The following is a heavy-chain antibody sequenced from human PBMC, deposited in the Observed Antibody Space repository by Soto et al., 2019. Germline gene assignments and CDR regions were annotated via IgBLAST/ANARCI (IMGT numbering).Heavy chain of an antibody. V-gene: IGHV3-30*18. D-gene: IGHD5-18*01. J-gene: IGHJ4*02. CDR2: ISSDGSNK. CDR3: AKDGYTYGSADF. CDR1: GFTFRNYG. Sequence: QVQLVESGGGVVQPGRSLRLPCAASGFTFRNYGMHWDRQPLGKGLERVALISSDGSNKYYADSVNGRFTISRDNSKNTLYLQMNSLRADDTAVYYCAKDGYTYGSADFWGQGTLVSVSS.